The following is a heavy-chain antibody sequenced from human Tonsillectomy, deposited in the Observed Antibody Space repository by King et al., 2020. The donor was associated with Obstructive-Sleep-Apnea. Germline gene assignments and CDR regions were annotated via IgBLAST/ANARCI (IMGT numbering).Heavy chain of an antibody. D-gene: IGHD2-15*01. V-gene: IGHV4-39*07. CDR1: CGSISSSSYY. CDR2: IYYSGST. CDR3: ARNTHWCDP. Sequence: QLQESGPGLVKPSETLSLTCTVSCGSISSSSYYWGWLRQPPGKGLEWIGSIYYSGSTYYNPSLKSRVTISVDTSKNQFSLKLSSVTAADTAVYYCARNTHWCDPWGQGTLVTVSS. J-gene: IGHJ5*02.